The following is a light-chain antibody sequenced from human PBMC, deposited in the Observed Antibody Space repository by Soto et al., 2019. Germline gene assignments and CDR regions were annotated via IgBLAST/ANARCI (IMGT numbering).Light chain of an antibody. V-gene: IGLV2-14*01. CDR3: SSYTSSDTLV. J-gene: IGLJ1*01. CDR2: EVS. Sequence: QLVLTQPASVSGSPGQSITVSCTGTSSDLGGYNYVSWYQHHPGKAPKLMIYEVSNRPSGVSNRFSGSKSGNTASLTISGLQAEDEAEYYCSSYTSSDTLVFGTGTKLTVL. CDR1: SSDLGGYNY.